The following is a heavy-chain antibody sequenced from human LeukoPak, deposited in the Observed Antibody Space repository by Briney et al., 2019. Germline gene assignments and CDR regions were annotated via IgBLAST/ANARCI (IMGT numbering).Heavy chain of an antibody. Sequence: SETLSLTCTVSGGSISSYYWSWIRQPAGKGLEWIGRIYTSGSTNYNPSLKSRVTMSVDTPKNQFSLKLSSVTAADTAVYYCARDWDSSGWYDYWGQGTLVTVSS. CDR1: GGSISSYY. J-gene: IGHJ4*02. V-gene: IGHV4-4*07. CDR2: IYTSGST. D-gene: IGHD6-19*01. CDR3: ARDWDSSGWYDY.